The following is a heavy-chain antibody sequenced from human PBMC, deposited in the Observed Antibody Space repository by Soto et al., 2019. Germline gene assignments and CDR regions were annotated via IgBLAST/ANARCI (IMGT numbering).Heavy chain of an antibody. J-gene: IGHJ3*02. V-gene: IGHV1-3*01. CDR1: GYTFTSYA. CDR2: INAGNGNT. CDR3: ARREGYYYDSSGSPDHDAFDI. Sequence: ASVKVSCKASGYTFTSYAMHWVRQAPGQRLEWMGWINAGNGNTKYSQKFQGRVTITRDTSASTAYMELSSLRSEDTAVYYCARREGYYYDSSGSPDHDAFDIWGQGTMVTVSS. D-gene: IGHD3-22*01.